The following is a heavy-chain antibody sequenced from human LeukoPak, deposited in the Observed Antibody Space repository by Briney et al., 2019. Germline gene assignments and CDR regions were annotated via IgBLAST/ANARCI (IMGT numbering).Heavy chain of an antibody. CDR3: AKVSDDENGGHSGAIYFES. CDR2: VYHSGST. J-gene: IGHJ4*02. D-gene: IGHD2-21*01. V-gene: IGHV4-38-2*02. CDR1: GYSIMSTFY. Sequence: SETLSLTCTVSGYSIMSTFYWGWIRQSPTKGLEWIGNVYHSGSTYSTPSLRSGVTLSVDTSTNQFSLSLCSVSAADTAVYYCAKVSDDENGGHSGAIYFESWGQGTVVTASS.